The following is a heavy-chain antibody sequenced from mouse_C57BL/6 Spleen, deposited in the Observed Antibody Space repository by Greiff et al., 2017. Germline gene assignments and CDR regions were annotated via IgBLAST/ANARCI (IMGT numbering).Heavy chain of an antibody. V-gene: IGHV1-81*01. D-gene: IGHD3-3*01. J-gene: IGHJ2*01. CDR2: IYPRSGNT. CDR1: GYTFTSYG. Sequence: QVQLKESGAELARPGASVKLSCKASGYTFTSYGISWVKQRTGQGLEWIGEIYPRSGNTYYNEKFKGKATLTADKSSSTAYMELRSLTSEDSAVYFCARSVAIRGCFDYWGQGTTLTVSS. CDR3: ARSVAIRGCFDY.